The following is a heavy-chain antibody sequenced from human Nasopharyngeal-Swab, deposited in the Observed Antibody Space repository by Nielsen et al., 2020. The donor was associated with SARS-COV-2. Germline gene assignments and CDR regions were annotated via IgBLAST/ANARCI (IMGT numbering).Heavy chain of an antibody. CDR3: ARAEVPSSLDY. V-gene: IGHV4-30-4*01. Sequence: WSRQPQGKGLEWIGYIYYSGSTDYNPSLKRGVTISVETSKNQFSLKLRSVTAADTAVYYCARAEVPSSLDYWGQGTLVTVSS. CDR2: IYYSGST. D-gene: IGHD2-2*01. J-gene: IGHJ4*02.